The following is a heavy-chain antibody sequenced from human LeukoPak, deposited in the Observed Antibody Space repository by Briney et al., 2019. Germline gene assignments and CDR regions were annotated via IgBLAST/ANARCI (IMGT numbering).Heavy chain of an antibody. Sequence: GRSLRLSCAASGLTFVTYAMHWVRQAPGKGLEWVAVISFDGSDKYYTDSVKGRFTISRDNSKNTLYVQMNSLRAEDTAVYYCARDKFSSSWSSVIDYWGQGTLVTVSS. V-gene: IGHV3-30*04. CDR2: ISFDGSDK. CDR3: ARDKFSSSWSSVIDY. CDR1: GLTFVTYA. J-gene: IGHJ4*02. D-gene: IGHD6-13*01.